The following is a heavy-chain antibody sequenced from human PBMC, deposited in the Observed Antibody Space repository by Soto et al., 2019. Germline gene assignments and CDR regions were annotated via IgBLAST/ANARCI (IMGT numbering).Heavy chain of an antibody. CDR3: ARERWYYFDY. CDR1: GFIFSDYD. CDR2: ISYHGNNK. J-gene: IGHJ4*02. Sequence: QEQLVESGGRVVQPGRSLRLSCAGSGFIFSDYDMQWVRQAPGKGLEWVAGISYHGNNKYSADSVKGRFTISRDNSNNTLYLHMNSLRTEDTAVYYCARERWYYFDYWGQGTLVTVSS. D-gene: IGHD2-15*01. V-gene: IGHV3-30-3*01.